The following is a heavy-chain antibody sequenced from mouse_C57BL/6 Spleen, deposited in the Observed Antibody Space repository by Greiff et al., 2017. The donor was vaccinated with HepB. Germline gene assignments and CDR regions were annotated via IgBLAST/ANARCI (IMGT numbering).Heavy chain of an antibody. J-gene: IGHJ2*01. Sequence: QVQLQQSGPELVKPGASVKISCKASGYAFSSSWMNWVKQRPGKGLEWIGRIYPGDGDTNYNGKFKGKPTLTADKSSSTAYMQLSSLTSEDSAVYFCERIYYEYDGNFDYWGQGTTLTVAS. CDR1: GYAFSSSW. CDR2: IYPGDGDT. CDR3: ERIYYEYDGNFDY. D-gene: IGHD2-4*01. V-gene: IGHV1-82*01.